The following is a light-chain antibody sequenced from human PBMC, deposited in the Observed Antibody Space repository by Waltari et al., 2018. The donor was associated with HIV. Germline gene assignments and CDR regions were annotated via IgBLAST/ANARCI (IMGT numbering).Light chain of an antibody. CDR1: QVRSNN. Sequence: DIPMTQSPSSLSASVGDRVTITCQASQVRSNNLSWYQQKPGKAPNLLIYDASKLETGVPSRFSGSGSGTEFTFTIASLQPEDFAAYYCQQYDNLPYTFGHGTYLEIK. CDR2: DAS. V-gene: IGKV1-33*01. CDR3: QQYDNLPYT. J-gene: IGKJ2*01.